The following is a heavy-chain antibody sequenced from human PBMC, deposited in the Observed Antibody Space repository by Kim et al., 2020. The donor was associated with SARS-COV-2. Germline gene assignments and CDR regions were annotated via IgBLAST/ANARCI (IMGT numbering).Heavy chain of an antibody. J-gene: IGHJ4*03. V-gene: IGHV3-9*01. CDR3: AKDTSVFGVVPDY. CDR1: GFTFGDYY. CDR2: ISWGSGSI. Sequence: GGSLRLSCAASGFTFGDYYMRWVRQAPGKGLEWVSGISWGSGSIGYAASVKGRFTICRDNAKNSLYLQMNSLRAEDTVLYYCAKDTSVFGVVPDYWGHGT. D-gene: IGHD3-3*01.